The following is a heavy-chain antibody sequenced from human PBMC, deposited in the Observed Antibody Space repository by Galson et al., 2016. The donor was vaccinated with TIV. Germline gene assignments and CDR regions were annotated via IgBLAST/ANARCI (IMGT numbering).Heavy chain of an antibody. J-gene: IGHJ4*02. CDR2: IMPILGIK. CDR3: ASSASSGWYVAFDY. V-gene: IGHV1-69*10. CDR1: GGTLSSYA. Sequence: SVKVSCKASGGTLSSYAISWVRQAPGQGLEWMGGIMPILGIKNYAQKFQGRVTIIADESTSTVSMELSSLRSEDTAVYYCASSASSGWYVAFDYWGQGILVTVSS. D-gene: IGHD6-19*01.